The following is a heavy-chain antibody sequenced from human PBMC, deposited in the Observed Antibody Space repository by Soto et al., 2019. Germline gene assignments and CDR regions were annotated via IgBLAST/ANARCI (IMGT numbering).Heavy chain of an antibody. D-gene: IGHD3-10*01. CDR1: GGSISSGGYY. V-gene: IGHV4-31*03. J-gene: IGHJ4*02. CDR3: ARDSRFGELPIFDY. CDR2: IYYSGST. Sequence: TLSLTCTVSGGSISSGGYYWSWIRQHPGKGLEWIGYIYYSGSTYYNPSLKSRVTISVDTSKNQFSLKLSSVTAADTAVYYCARDSRFGELPIFDYWGQGTLVTVSS.